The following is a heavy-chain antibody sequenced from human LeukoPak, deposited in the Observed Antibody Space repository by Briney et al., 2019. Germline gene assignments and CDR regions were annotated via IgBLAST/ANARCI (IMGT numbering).Heavy chain of an antibody. D-gene: IGHD3-22*01. CDR2: ISGGGGGT. J-gene: IGHJ4*02. Sequence: GGSLRLSCAVSGITLSNYGMSWVRQAPGKGLEWVAGISGGGGGTNYADSVKGRFTISRDNRKNTLYLQMNSLRAEDTAVYFCAKRGVVIRVILVGFHKEAYYFDSWGQGALVTVSS. CDR1: GITLSNYG. CDR3: AKRGVVIRVILVGFHKEAYYFDS. V-gene: IGHV3-23*01.